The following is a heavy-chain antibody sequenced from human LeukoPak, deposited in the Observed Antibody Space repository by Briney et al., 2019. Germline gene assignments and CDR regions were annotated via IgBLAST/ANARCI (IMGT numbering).Heavy chain of an antibody. CDR2: IYYSGST. D-gene: IGHD3-10*01. J-gene: IGHJ4*02. V-gene: IGHV4-39*07. CDR1: GGSISSSSYY. Sequence: SETLSLTCTVSGGSISSSSYYWGWIRQPPGKGLEWMGSIYYSGSTNYNPSLKSRVTISVDTSKNQFSLKLSSVTAADTAVYYCARLRGYYGSGSYYNVRSPPGQHFDYWGQGTLVTVSS. CDR3: ARLRGYYGSGSYYNVRSPPGQHFDY.